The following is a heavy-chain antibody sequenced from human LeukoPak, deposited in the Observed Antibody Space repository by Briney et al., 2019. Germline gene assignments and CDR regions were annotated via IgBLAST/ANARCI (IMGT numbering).Heavy chain of an antibody. V-gene: IGHV3-64*01. CDR1: GFTFSSHA. CDR2: ISNVGGNT. J-gene: IGHJ4*02. CDR3: ARATLNHFWYLDD. Sequence: GGSLRLSCAAPGFTFSSHAMHWVRQALGQGLEYVSGISNVGGNTYYAKSVMGRFTISRDNSKNTLYFQMDNLRAEDMAVYCCARATLNHFWYLDDWGQGTLVTVSS. D-gene: IGHD3-3*02.